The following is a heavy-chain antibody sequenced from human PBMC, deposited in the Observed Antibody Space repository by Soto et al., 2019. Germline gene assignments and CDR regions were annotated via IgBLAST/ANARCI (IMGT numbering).Heavy chain of an antibody. CDR3: TVRYYDFWSGRGTDAFDI. J-gene: IGHJ3*02. Sequence: PGGSLRLSCTASGFTFGDYAMSWVRQAPGKGLEWVGFIRSKAYGGTTEYAASVKGRFTISRDDSKSIAYLQMNSLKTEDTAVYYCTVRYYDFWSGRGTDAFDIWGQGTMVTVPS. V-gene: IGHV3-49*04. CDR2: IRSKAYGGTT. CDR1: GFTFGDYA. D-gene: IGHD3-3*01.